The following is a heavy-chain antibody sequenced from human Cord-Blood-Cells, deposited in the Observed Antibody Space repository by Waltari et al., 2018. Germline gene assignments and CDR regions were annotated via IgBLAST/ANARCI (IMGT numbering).Heavy chain of an antibody. CDR1: GGTFSSYA. CDR3: ARDMRFRLLWFGAEFDP. V-gene: IGHV1-69*09. J-gene: IGHJ5*02. Sequence: QVQLVPSGAEVKKPGSSVKVSCKASGGTFSSYAISWVRQAPGQGLEWMGRIIPILGIANYAQKFQGRVTITADKSTSTAYMELSSLRSEDTAVYYCARDMRFRLLWFGAEFDPWGQGTLVTVSS. D-gene: IGHD3-10*01. CDR2: IIPILGIA.